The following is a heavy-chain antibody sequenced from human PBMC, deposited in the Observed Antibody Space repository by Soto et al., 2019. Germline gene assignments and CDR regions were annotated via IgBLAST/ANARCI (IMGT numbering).Heavy chain of an antibody. Sequence: SETLSLTCTVSGCSIGDNYYCGWLRQPPGKGLEWIGYIYYSGSTNYNPSLKSRVTISVDTSKNQFSLKLSSVTAADTAVYYCARSSQWLAYYFDYWGQGTLVTVSS. CDR3: ARSSQWLAYYFDY. V-gene: IGHV4-59*08. CDR2: IYYSGST. CDR1: GCSIGDNYY. J-gene: IGHJ4*02. D-gene: IGHD6-19*01.